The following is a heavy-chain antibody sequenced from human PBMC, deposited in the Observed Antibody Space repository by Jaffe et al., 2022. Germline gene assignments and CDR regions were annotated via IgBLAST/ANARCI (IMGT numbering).Heavy chain of an antibody. D-gene: IGHD3-16*02. Sequence: EVQLLESGGGLVQPGGSLRLSCAASGFTFSSYAMSWVRQAPGKGLEWVSAISGSGGSTYYADSVKGRFTISRDNSKNTLYLQMNSLRAEDTAVYYCAKATWGSYRGEDAFDIWGQGTMVTVSS. CDR1: GFTFSSYA. V-gene: IGHV3-23*01. CDR3: AKATWGSYRGEDAFDI. CDR2: ISGSGGST. J-gene: IGHJ3*02.